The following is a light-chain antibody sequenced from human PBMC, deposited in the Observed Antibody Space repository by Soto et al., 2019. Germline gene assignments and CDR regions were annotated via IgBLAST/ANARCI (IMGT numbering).Light chain of an antibody. Sequence: EIVLTQSPATLSVSPGDRVTLSCRASQSVDINLAWYQQKAGQAPRLLIYGASTRATGIPARFSGSGSGTEFTLTISSLQSEDFGLYYCHQYNNFWTFGQGTKVDIK. V-gene: IGKV3-15*01. CDR1: QSVDIN. CDR2: GAS. CDR3: HQYNNFWT. J-gene: IGKJ1*01.